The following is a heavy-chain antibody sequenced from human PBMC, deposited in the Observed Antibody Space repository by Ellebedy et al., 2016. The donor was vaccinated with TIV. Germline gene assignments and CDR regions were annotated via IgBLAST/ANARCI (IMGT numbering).Heavy chain of an antibody. CDR3: ARRTTTSAYNWFDS. CDR2: IYTSGST. Sequence: SETLSLTXNFSGGSISSSCWAWIRQPAGKGLEWIGRIYTSGSTNYNPSLKSRVTMSIDTSKNQFSLNLNSVTAADTAVYYCARRTTTSAYNWFDSWGQGTLVTVSS. D-gene: IGHD1/OR15-1a*01. CDR1: GGSISSSC. V-gene: IGHV4-4*07. J-gene: IGHJ5*01.